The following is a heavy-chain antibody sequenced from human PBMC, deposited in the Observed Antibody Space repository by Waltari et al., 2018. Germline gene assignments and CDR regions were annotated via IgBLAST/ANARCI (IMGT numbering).Heavy chain of an antibody. J-gene: IGHJ4*02. D-gene: IGHD3-16*02. CDR2: IYYSGST. V-gene: IGHV4-39*07. CDR1: GGSISSSSYY. CDR3: ARDYVRSLPYYFDY. Sequence: QLQLQESGPGLVKPSETLSLTCTVSGGSISSSSYYWGWIRQPPGKGLEWIGSIYYSGSTYYNPSLKSRVTISVDTSKNQFSLKLSSVTAADTAVYYCARDYVRSLPYYFDYWGQGTLVTVSS.